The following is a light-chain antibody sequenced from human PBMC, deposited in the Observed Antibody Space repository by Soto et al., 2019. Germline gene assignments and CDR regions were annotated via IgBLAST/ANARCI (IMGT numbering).Light chain of an antibody. J-gene: IGKJ4*01. Sequence: DIQMTQSPSTLSASVGDRVTIACRASQNIGDWLAWYQQKSGQAPKLLIHDASNLQTGVPSRFSGSGSGTDFSFTISSLQPEDIATYYCQQYEDPPVTFGGGTKVDIK. CDR1: QNIGDW. CDR3: QQYEDPPVT. V-gene: IGKV1-33*01. CDR2: DAS.